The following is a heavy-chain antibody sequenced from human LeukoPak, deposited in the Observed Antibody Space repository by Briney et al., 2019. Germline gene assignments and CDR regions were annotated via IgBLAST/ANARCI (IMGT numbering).Heavy chain of an antibody. CDR3: AKKRSGWEADY. Sequence: PGRSLRLSCAAPGFTFSSYGMHWVRQAPGKGLEWVAVIWYDGSNKYYADSVKGRFTISRDNSKNTLSLQMNSLRAEDTAVYYCAKKRSGWEADYWGQGTLVTVSS. D-gene: IGHD6-19*01. V-gene: IGHV3-33*06. J-gene: IGHJ4*02. CDR2: IWYDGSNK. CDR1: GFTFSSYG.